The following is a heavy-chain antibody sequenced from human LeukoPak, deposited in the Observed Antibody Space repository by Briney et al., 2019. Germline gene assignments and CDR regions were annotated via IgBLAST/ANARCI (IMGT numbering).Heavy chain of an antibody. J-gene: IGHJ4*02. CDR3: ARYYADINGYYYYYDY. D-gene: IGHD3-22*01. V-gene: IGHV4-59*01. Sequence: SETLSLTCTVSGASISSYYWSWIRQPRGKGLGWSGFSSHSGSTSYNPSLKSRVTISVDRSMNHFSLMLPSVTAADTAVYYCARYYADINGYYYYYDYWGQGTLVTVSS. CDR1: GASISSYY. CDR2: SSHSGST.